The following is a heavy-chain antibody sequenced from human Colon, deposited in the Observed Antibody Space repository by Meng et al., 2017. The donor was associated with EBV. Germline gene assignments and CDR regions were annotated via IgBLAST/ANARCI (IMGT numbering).Heavy chain of an antibody. D-gene: IGHD6-19*01. J-gene: IGHJ4*02. CDR3: ARLYPPDQWLLTSDTSEY. CDR2: INHIGSP. V-gene: IGHV4-34*01. CDR1: GGAFSGHY. Sequence: QEGGAGLLKRSEPLSPPCAGYGGAFSGHYWTWIRQPPGKGLEWIGEINHIGSPNYNPSLKSRVTISTDTSKNQFSLKVKSVTAADTAVYFCARLYPPDQWLLTSDTSEYWGQGTLVTVSS.